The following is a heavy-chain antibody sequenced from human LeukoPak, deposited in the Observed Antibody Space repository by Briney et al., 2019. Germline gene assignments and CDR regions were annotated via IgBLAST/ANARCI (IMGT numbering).Heavy chain of an antibody. Sequence: SQTLSLTCDISGDSVSSINGAWNWVRQSPSRGLEWLGRTYYRSKWYVDYAESVKGRITISQDTPKNQFSLQIDSVTPEDTAVYYCARDLGNTGWYTFDYWGQGTLVTVSS. CDR2: TYYRSKWYV. J-gene: IGHJ4*02. V-gene: IGHV6-1*01. CDR3: ARDLGNTGWYTFDY. CDR1: GDSVSSINGA. D-gene: IGHD2-15*01.